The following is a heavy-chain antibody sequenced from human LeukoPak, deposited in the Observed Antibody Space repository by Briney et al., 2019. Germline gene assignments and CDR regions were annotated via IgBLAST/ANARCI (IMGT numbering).Heavy chain of an antibody. V-gene: IGHV1-2*02. Sequence: ASAKVSCKASGYSFTDYYIHWVRQAPGQGLERMGWIKPNSGDSKSAQNFQGRASMTRETAISTVYMELKRLRSDDTALYYCARAADSYWGRNCYFNYFDSWGQGTQVIVSS. CDR1: GYSFTDYY. CDR3: ARAADSYWGRNCYFNYFDS. CDR2: IKPNSGDS. D-gene: IGHD2-21*02. J-gene: IGHJ4*02.